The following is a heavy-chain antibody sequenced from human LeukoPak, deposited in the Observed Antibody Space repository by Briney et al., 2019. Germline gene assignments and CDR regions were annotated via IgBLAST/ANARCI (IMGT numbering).Heavy chain of an antibody. CDR1: GGTFSSYA. D-gene: IGHD1-14*01. V-gene: IGHV1-69*04. Sequence: GASVKVSCKASGGTFSSYAISWVRQAPGQGLECMGRIIPILDIATYAQKFQGRVTITADKSTSTAYMELSSLSSEDTAVYYCAREVMDNLRFDYWGQGTLVTVSS. J-gene: IGHJ4*02. CDR2: IIPILDIA. CDR3: AREVMDNLRFDY.